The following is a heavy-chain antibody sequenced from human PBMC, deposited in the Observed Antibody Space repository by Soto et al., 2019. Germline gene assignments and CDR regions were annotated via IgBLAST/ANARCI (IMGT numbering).Heavy chain of an antibody. CDR1: GFTFSSYS. CDR3: ARPFSKPGGI. CDR2: ISKDGSYI. V-gene: IGHV3-21*04. Sequence: PGGSLRLSCAASGFTFSSYSMNWVRQAPGKGLEWVSSISKDGSYIYYVDSVKGRFTISRDNAKNSLYLQMNSLRAEDTAVYYCARPFSKPGGIWGQGTMVTVS. J-gene: IGHJ3*02. D-gene: IGHD3-10*01.